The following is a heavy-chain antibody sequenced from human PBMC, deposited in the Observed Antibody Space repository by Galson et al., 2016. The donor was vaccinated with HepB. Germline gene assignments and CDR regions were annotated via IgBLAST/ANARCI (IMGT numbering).Heavy chain of an antibody. J-gene: IGHJ5*02. CDR2: ISSSSAYI. V-gene: IGHV3-21*06. CDR3: ARDLRGNSSSWFDP. D-gene: IGHD4-23*01. CDR1: GFTFSDYT. Sequence: SLRLSCAASGFTFSDYTMNWVRQAPGKGLEWVSSISSSSAYIYYADSVKGRFTVSRDNSKSSLYLQIDSLTADDTAVYYCARDLRGNSSSWFDPWGQGTLVIVSS.